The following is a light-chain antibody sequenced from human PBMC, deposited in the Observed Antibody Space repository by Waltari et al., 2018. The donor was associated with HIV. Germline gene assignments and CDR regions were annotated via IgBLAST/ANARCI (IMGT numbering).Light chain of an antibody. CDR2: AAS. V-gene: IGKV1-12*02. J-gene: IGKJ1*01. Sequence: DIQMTQSPASVSASVGDRVSITCRASQGISIWLAWYQQKPWKAPKLLIYAASSLQSGVPSRFSGSGSGTDFTLTISSLQPEDFASYYCQQADSFPWTFGQGTKVEF. CDR3: QQADSFPWT. CDR1: QGISIW.